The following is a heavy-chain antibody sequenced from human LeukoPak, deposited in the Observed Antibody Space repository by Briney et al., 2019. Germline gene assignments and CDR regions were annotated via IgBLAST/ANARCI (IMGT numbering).Heavy chain of an antibody. Sequence: PGGSLRLSCAASGFTFDDYGMSWVRQAPGKGLEWVSSINWFGGTTNYGDSVKGRFTISRDNAKNSLYLQMNSLRAEDTALYYCAKNIAAPTTPFDYWGQGTLVTASS. D-gene: IGHD6-13*01. J-gene: IGHJ4*02. V-gene: IGHV3-20*04. CDR2: INWFGGTT. CDR1: GFTFDDYG. CDR3: AKNIAAPTTPFDY.